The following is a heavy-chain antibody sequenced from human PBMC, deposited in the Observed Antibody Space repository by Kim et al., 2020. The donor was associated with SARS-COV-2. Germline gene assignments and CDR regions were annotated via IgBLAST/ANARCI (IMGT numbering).Heavy chain of an antibody. CDR3: AKLAGGIDY. Sequence: GSTYYPDSVKGRFTISRDTSKNTLYLQMNSLRAEDTAVYYCAKLAGGIDYWGQGTLVTVSS. J-gene: IGHJ4*02. CDR2: GST. D-gene: IGHD3-16*01. V-gene: IGHV3-23*01.